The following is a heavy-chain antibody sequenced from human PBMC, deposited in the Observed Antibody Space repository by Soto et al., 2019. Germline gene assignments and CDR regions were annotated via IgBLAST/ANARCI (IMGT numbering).Heavy chain of an antibody. V-gene: IGHV1-69*04. J-gene: IGHJ3*02. CDR2: IIPILGIA. Sequence: ASVKVSCKASGGTFSSYTISWVRQAPGQGLEWMGRIIPILGIANYAQKFQGRVTITADKSTSTAYMELSSLRSEDTAEYYCARDLFRGVVVVAAPDAFDIWGQGTMVTVSS. D-gene: IGHD2-15*01. CDR1: GGTFSSYT. CDR3: ARDLFRGVVVVAAPDAFDI.